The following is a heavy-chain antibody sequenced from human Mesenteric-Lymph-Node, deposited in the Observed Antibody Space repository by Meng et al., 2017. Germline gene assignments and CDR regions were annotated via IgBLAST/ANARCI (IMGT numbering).Heavy chain of an antibody. J-gene: IGHJ4*02. Sequence: PHLRESGPGLVTPSATLSLTCTVSGGAISSSRHYWGWIRQPPGKGLEWIGSIYYSGSTYYNPSLRSRVTMSLDTSKNQFSLKLSSVTATDTAVYYCARHDGGYGDYFDHWGQGTLVTVSS. CDR3: ARHDGGYGDYFDH. V-gene: IGHV4-39*01. D-gene: IGHD5-12*01. CDR2: IYYSGST. CDR1: GGAISSSRHY.